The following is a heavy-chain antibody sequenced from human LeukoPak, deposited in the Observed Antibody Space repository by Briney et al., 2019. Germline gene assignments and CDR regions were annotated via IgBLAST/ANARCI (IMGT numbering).Heavy chain of an antibody. D-gene: IGHD3-10*02. CDR3: AELGITMIGGV. J-gene: IGHJ6*04. CDR2: ISSSGSTI. Sequence: GGSLRLSCAAPGFTFSSYEMNWVRQAPGKGLEWVSYISSSGSTIYYADSVKGRFTISRDNAKNSLYLQMNSLRAEDTAVYYYAELGITMIGGVWGKGTTVTISS. V-gene: IGHV3-48*03. CDR1: GFTFSSYE.